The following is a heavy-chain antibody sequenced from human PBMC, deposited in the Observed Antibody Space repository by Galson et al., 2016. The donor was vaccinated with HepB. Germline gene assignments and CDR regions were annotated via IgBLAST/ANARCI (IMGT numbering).Heavy chain of an antibody. V-gene: IGHV3-21*01. D-gene: IGHD4-11*01. CDR1: GFASTNYN. CDR2: LSSNSDYI. CDR3: AKDVYNNWDFFYYGMDV. J-gene: IGHJ6*04. Sequence: SLRLSCAASGFASTNYNMNWVRQAPGKGLEWVSSLSSNSDYIEYADSVRGRFTISRDNAKNALYLQLSSLRVEDTAVYYCAKDVYNNWDFFYYGMDVWGRGTTVTVSS.